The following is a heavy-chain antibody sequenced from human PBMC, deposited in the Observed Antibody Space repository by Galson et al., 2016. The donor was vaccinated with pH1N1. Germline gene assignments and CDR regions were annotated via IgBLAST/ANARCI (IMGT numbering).Heavy chain of an antibody. V-gene: IGHV2-70*04. J-gene: IGHJ3*02. Sequence: PALVKPTQTLTLTCTFSGFSLSTSGMRVSWIRQPPGKALEWLARIEWDDDKFYSTSLKTRLSISKDTSKNQVVLTMTNMDPEDTATYYCGGNPAFVGGAIDIWGRGTLVTVSS. D-gene: IGHD2-15*01. CDR1: GFSLSTSGMR. CDR3: GGNPAFVGGAIDI. CDR2: IEWDDDK.